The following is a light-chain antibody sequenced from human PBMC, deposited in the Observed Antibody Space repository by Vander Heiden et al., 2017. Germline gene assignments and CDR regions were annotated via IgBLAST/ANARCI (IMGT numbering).Light chain of an antibody. CDR2: EYN. J-gene: IGLJ3*02. CDR1: TSNSGNKY. V-gene: IGLV1-51*02. Sequence: SLFRQPPSVSSAPAQQVTNSCSGSTSNSGNKYISWYQQFPGRVPRLLIYEYNVRNSGIPDRFSGSKSGTSATLDIIGLQTGDEASYYCATWDSGLSVLVVGGGTKLTVL. CDR3: ATWDSGLSVLV.